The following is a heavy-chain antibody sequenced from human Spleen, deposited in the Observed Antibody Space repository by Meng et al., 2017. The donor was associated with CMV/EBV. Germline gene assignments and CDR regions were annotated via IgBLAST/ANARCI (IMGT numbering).Heavy chain of an antibody. CDR1: GFTFDDYG. D-gene: IGHD1/OR15-1a*01. V-gene: IGHV3-66*02. Sequence: GESRNISCAASGFTFDDYGMRWVRQAPGKGLEWVSGINSGGSTYYADSVEGRFTISRDNSKNTLYLQMNSLRAEDTAVYYCARPPEHAAFDIWGQGTMVTVSS. CDR2: INSGGST. J-gene: IGHJ3*02. CDR3: ARPPEHAAFDI.